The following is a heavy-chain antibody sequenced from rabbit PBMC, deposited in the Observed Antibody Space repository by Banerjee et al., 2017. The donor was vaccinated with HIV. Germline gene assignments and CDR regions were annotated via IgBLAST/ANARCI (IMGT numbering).Heavy chain of an antibody. V-gene: IGHV1S45*01. J-gene: IGHJ6*01. CDR1: GFPLSRYW. CDR3: ARDTGTSFSSYGMDL. CDR2: INAVTGKA. Sequence: QEQLVESGGGLVQPEGSLPLTCTASGFPLSRYWICWVRQAPGKGLEWIACINAVTGKAVYASWAKGRFTFSKTSSTTVTLQMTSLTVADTATYFCARDTGTSFSSYGMDLWGPGTLVTVS. D-gene: IGHD7-1*01.